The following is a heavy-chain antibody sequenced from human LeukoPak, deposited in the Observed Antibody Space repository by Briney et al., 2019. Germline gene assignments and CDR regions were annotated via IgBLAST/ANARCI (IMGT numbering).Heavy chain of an antibody. J-gene: IGHJ4*02. D-gene: IGHD3-10*01. Sequence: ASVKVSCKASGYTFTGYYMNWVRQAPGQGLEWMGWISPYNGNTKYAQKVQGRVTMTTDTSTSTAYMELRSLRSDDTAAYYCARVHGSITMVREPLDYWGQGTLVTVSS. CDR1: GYTFTGYY. V-gene: IGHV1-18*04. CDR2: ISPYNGNT. CDR3: ARVHGSITMVREPLDY.